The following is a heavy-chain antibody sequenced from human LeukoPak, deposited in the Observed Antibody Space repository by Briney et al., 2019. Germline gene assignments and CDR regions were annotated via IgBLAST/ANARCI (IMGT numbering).Heavy chain of an antibody. Sequence: SETLSLTCTVSGGSISSYYWSWIRQPPGKGLEWIGYIYYSGSTNYSPSLKSRVTISVDTSKNQFSLKLSSVTAADTAVYYCARDAGYYGSGSLDVWGKGTTVTVSS. CDR2: IYYSGST. V-gene: IGHV4-59*01. CDR1: GGSISSYY. D-gene: IGHD3-10*01. J-gene: IGHJ6*04. CDR3: ARDAGYYGSGSLDV.